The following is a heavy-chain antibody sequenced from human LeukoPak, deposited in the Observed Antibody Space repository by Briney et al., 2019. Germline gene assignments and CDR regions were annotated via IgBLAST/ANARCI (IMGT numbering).Heavy chain of an antibody. V-gene: IGHV3-33*01. CDR3: AVWYTSSWSFDY. Sequence: GRSLRLSCAASGFTFSSYGMHWDRQAPGKGLEWVAVIWYDGSDKYYADSVKGRFTISRDNSKNTLYVQMNSLRAEDTAVYYCAVWYTSSWSFDYWGQGTLVTVSS. CDR2: IWYDGSDK. J-gene: IGHJ4*02. CDR1: GFTFSSYG. D-gene: IGHD6-13*01.